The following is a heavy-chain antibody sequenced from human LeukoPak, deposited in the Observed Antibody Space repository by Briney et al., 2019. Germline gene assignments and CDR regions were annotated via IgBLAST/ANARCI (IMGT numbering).Heavy chain of an antibody. J-gene: IGHJ4*02. V-gene: IGHV3-30*04. CDR3: ARNSDAVAVTGDFDY. CDR2: ISYDGSNK. Sequence: GGSLRLSCAASGFTFSSYAMHWVRQAPGKGLEWVAVISYDGSNKYYADSVKGRFTISRDNSKNTLYLQVNSLRAEDTAVYYCARNSDAVAVTGDFDYWGQGTLVTVSS. D-gene: IGHD6-19*01. CDR1: GFTFSSYA.